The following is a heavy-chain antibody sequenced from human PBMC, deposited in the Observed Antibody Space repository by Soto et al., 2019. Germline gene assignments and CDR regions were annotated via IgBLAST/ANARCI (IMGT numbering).Heavy chain of an antibody. CDR2: INPNSGGP. Sequence: ASVKVSCKTSGYTFTDYYMHWVRHAPGPGLEWMGWINPNSGGPISAQKFQGRVTMTRDTSSSTAYLELSRLGSDDTAVYYCARGGTTSLDYWGQGTQVTVSS. V-gene: IGHV1-2*02. CDR3: ARGGTTSLDY. J-gene: IGHJ4*02. D-gene: IGHD1-1*01. CDR1: GYTFTDYY.